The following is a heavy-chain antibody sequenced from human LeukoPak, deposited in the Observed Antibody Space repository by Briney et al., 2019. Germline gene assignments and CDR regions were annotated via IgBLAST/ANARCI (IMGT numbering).Heavy chain of an antibody. Sequence: ASVKVSCKASGYTFTSYAMHWVRQAPGQRLEWMGWINAGNGNTKYSQKFQGRVTITRDTSASTAYMELSRLRSDDTAVYYCARDPHRITIFGVVMSYYYYGMDVWGQGTTVTVSS. CDR1: GYTFTSYA. D-gene: IGHD3-3*01. CDR3: ARDPHRITIFGVVMSYYYYGMDV. CDR2: INAGNGNT. V-gene: IGHV1-3*01. J-gene: IGHJ6*02.